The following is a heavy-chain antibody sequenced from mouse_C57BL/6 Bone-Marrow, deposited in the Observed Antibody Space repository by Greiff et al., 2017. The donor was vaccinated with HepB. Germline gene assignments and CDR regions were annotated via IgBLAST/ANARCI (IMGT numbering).Heavy chain of an antibody. J-gene: IGHJ3*01. CDR3: ARPYLGELGY. CDR1: GYTFTSYG. V-gene: IGHV1-81*01. CDR2: IYPRSGNS. D-gene: IGHD4-1*01. Sequence: VQLQQSGAELARPGASVKLSCKASGYTFTSYGISWVKQRTGQGLEWIGEIYPRSGNSYYNEKFKGKATLTADKSSSTAYMELRSLTSEDSAVYFCARPYLGELGYWGQGTLVTVSA.